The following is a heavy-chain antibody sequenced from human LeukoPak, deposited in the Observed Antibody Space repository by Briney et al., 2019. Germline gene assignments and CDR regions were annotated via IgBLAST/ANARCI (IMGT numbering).Heavy chain of an antibody. CDR1: GGSFSGYY. D-gene: IGHD3-3*01. CDR2: INHSGTT. V-gene: IGHV4-34*01. Sequence: SSETLSLTCAVYGGSFSGYYWSWIRQPPGKGLEWIGEINHSGTTNYNPSLKSRVTMSLDTSKNQLSLKLNSVTAADTAVYYCARVPLRFLESFDNWGQGTLVTVSS. CDR3: ARVPLRFLESFDN. J-gene: IGHJ4*02.